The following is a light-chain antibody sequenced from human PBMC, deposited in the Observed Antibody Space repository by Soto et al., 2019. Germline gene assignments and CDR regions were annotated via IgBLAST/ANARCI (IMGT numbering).Light chain of an antibody. CDR1: QGISTY. Sequence: EIVMTQSPATLSVSPGDSATLSCGASQGISTYLAWYQQRSGQAPRLLIYDTSTRAPGIPGRFSGSGSGTEFTLTISSLQSEDFAIYYCQQYYNWPPITFGQGTRLEIK. CDR3: QQYYNWPPIT. V-gene: IGKV3-15*01. J-gene: IGKJ5*01. CDR2: DTS.